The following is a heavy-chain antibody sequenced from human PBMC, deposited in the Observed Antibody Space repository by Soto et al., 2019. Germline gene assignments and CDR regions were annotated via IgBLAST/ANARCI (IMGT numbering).Heavy chain of an antibody. V-gene: IGHV2-5*02. Sequence: QITLKESGPTLVKPTQTLTLTCTFSGFSLTTDAVGVGWIRQPPGKALEWLALIYWDDDKRYSPGQKSRLTITKDASRNQVVLTLTNMDPADTATYYCAHVSWVAAGIRYYFDYWGQGTLVTVSS. CDR1: GFSLTTDAVG. J-gene: IGHJ4*02. CDR3: AHVSWVAAGIRYYFDY. D-gene: IGHD1-1*01. CDR2: IYWDDDK.